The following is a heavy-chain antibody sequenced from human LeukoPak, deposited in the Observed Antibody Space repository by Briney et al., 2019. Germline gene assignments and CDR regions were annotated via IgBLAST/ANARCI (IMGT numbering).Heavy chain of an antibody. V-gene: IGHV4-39*07. CDR1: GGSISSSSYY. D-gene: IGHD6-13*01. Sequence: SETLSLTCTVSGGSISSSSYYWGWIRQPPGKGLEWIGSIYYSGSTYYNPSLKSRVTISVDTSKNQFSLKLSSVTAADTAVYYCARGPLKSSSHGFDYWGQGTLVTVSS. CDR3: ARGPLKSSSHGFDY. CDR2: IYYSGST. J-gene: IGHJ4*02.